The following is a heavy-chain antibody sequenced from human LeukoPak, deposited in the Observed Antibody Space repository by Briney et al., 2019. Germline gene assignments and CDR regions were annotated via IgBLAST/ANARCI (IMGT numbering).Heavy chain of an antibody. CDR1: GYTFTSYG. CDR3: ARDLRVGATREVNWFDP. Sequence: GASVKVSCKASGYTFTSYGISWVRQAPGQGLEWMGWISAYNGNTNYAQKLQGRVTMTTDTSTSTAYMELRSLRSDDTAVYYCARDLRVGATREVNWFDPWGQGTLVTVSS. CDR2: ISAYNGNT. D-gene: IGHD1-26*01. J-gene: IGHJ5*02. V-gene: IGHV1-18*01.